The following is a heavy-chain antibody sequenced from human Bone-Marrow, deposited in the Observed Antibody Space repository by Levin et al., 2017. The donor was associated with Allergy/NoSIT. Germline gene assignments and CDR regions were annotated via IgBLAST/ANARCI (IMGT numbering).Heavy chain of an antibody. J-gene: IGHJ3*02. CDR1: GFTFSSYA. CDR2: ISSNGGST. V-gene: IGHV3-64D*06. Sequence: GGSLRLSCSASGFTFSSYAMHWVRQAPGKGLEYVSAISSNGGSTYYADSVKGRFTISRDNSKNTLYIQMSSLRAEDTAVYYCVKPLNAVAGTLDIWGQGTMVTVSS. D-gene: IGHD6-19*01. CDR3: VKPLNAVAGTLDI.